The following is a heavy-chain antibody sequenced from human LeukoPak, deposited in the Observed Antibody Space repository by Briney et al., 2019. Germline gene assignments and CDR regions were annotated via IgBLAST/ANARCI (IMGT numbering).Heavy chain of an antibody. CDR3: ARDSSGFGSLPGY. J-gene: IGHJ4*02. V-gene: IGHV4-39*07. CDR2: MYYSGTP. Sequence: SETLSLTCTVSGGSMTGNMYYWGWIRQPPGKGLEWIGSMYYSGTPYYNPSLKSRVTISLDTSKNQFSLKLSSVTAADTAVYYCARDSSGFGSLPGYWGQGTLVTVSS. CDR1: GGSMTGNMYY. D-gene: IGHD3-22*01.